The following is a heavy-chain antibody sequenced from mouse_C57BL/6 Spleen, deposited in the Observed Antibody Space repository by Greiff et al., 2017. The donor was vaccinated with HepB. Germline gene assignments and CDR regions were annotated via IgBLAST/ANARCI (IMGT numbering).Heavy chain of an antibody. CDR3: ASLTTVVASGPMDY. J-gene: IGHJ4*01. CDR2: ISNGGGST. D-gene: IGHD1-1*01. Sequence: EVQGVESGGGLVQPGGSLKLSCAASGFTFSDYYMYWVRQTPEKRLEWVAYISNGGGSTYYPDTVKGRFTISRDNAKNTLYLQMSRLKSEDTAMYYCASLTTVVASGPMDYWGQGTSVTVSS. V-gene: IGHV5-12*01. CDR1: GFTFSDYY.